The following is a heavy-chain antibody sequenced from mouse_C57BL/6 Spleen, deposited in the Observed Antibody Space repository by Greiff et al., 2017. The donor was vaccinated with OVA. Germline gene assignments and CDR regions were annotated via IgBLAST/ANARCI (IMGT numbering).Heavy chain of an antibody. CDR1: GYTFTSYW. D-gene: IGHD1-1*01. Sequence: VQLQQPGAELVKPGASVKLSCKASGYTFTSYWIHWVKQRPGRGLEWIGRIDPNSGGTKYNEKFKSKATLTVDKPSSTAYMQLSSLTSEDSAVYYCARREAHYYGSSHYYAMDYWGQGTSVTVSS. V-gene: IGHV1-72*01. CDR3: ARREAHYYGSSHYYAMDY. CDR2: IDPNSGGT. J-gene: IGHJ4*01.